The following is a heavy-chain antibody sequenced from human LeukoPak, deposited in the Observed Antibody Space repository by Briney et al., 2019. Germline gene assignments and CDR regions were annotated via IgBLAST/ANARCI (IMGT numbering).Heavy chain of an antibody. V-gene: IGHV3-11*01. CDR3: AGLWPEGSFDY. J-gene: IGHJ4*02. CDR2: ISSSGSTI. D-gene: IGHD2-21*01. CDR1: GFTFSDYY. Sequence: GGSLRLSCAASGFTFSDYYMSWIRQAPGKGLEWVSYISSSGSTIYYADSVKGRFTISRDNAKNSLYLQMNSLRAEDTAVYYCAGLWPEGSFDYWGQGTLVTVSS.